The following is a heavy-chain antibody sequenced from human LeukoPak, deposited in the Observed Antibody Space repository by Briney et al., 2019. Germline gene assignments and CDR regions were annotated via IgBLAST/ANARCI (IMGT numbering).Heavy chain of an antibody. Sequence: PGGSLRLSCAASGFTFSSYAMSWVRQAPGKGLEWVSGISGSGGSTYYADSVKGRFTISGDNSKNTLYLQMNSLRAEDTAVYYCAKAMQWLVPFDYWGQGTLVTVSS. CDR2: ISGSGGST. J-gene: IGHJ4*02. V-gene: IGHV3-23*01. D-gene: IGHD6-19*01. CDR3: AKAMQWLVPFDY. CDR1: GFTFSSYA.